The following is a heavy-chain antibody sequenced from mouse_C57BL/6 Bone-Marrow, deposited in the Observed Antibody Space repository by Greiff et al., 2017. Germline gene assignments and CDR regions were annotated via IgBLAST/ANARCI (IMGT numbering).Heavy chain of an antibody. CDR1: GFNIKDDY. V-gene: IGHV14-4*01. CDR2: IDPEIGDT. Sequence: EVQLQQSGAELVRPGASVKLSCTASGFNIKDDYIHWVKQRPEQGLEWIGWIDPEIGDTEYASKFQGKATIPSDTSSNTAYLQLLSLTSEDTAVYYCSSFEGNYFDFWGQGTPLTVAS. CDR3: SSFEGNYFDF. J-gene: IGHJ2*01.